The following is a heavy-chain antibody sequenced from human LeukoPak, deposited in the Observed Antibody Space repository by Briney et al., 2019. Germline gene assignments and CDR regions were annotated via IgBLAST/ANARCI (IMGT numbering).Heavy chain of an antibody. J-gene: IGHJ4*02. CDR1: GFTFSSYA. V-gene: IGHV3-23*01. Sequence: PGGSLRLSCAASGFTFSSYAMSWVRQAPGKGLEWVSAISGSGGSTYYADSVKGRFTISRDNSKNTLYMQMTSLRNEDTAVYYCARDLHESSNWSQFEYWGQGTLVTVSS. CDR3: ARDLHESSNWSQFEY. CDR2: ISGSGGST. D-gene: IGHD6-13*01.